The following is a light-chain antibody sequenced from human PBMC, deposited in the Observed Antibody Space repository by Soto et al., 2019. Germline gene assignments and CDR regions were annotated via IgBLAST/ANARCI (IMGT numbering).Light chain of an antibody. CDR1: SSDVGGYNY. Sequence: QSVLTQPASVSGSPGQSITISCTGTSSDVGGYNYVSWYQQHPGKAPKLMIYEVSNRPSGVSNRFSGSKSGNTASLTISGLQAEDEADYYCSSYTSSSPRVFGGGTNSPS. V-gene: IGLV2-14*01. CDR2: EVS. CDR3: SSYTSSSPRV. J-gene: IGLJ2*01.